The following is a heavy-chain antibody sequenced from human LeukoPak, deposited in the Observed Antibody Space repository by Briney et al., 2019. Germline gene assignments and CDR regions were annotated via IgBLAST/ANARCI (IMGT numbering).Heavy chain of an antibody. CDR2: ISNTGVAT. CDR3: VKSAGKDGYRDVLDI. D-gene: IGHD5-24*01. Sequence: GGSLRLSCAASGFSNSALNWVRQAPGQGLEWISTISNTGVATYYADSVKGRFTISRDTFRNTPLLQMNSLRADDTAVYYCVKSAGKDGYRDVLDIWGQGTVVTVSS. V-gene: IGHV3-23*05. J-gene: IGHJ3*02. CDR1: GFSNSA.